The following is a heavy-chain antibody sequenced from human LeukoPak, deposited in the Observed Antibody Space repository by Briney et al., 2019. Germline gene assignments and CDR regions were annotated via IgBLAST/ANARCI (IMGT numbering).Heavy chain of an antibody. J-gene: IGHJ5*02. CDR2: IHDSGST. Sequence: PSETLSLTCTVSGDSISSGGYSWSWIRQTPGKGLEWIAYIHDSGSTYNNPSLKSRLSISIDTSKNQFSLKLNSVTAADTAVYYCARVVAAAGNNWFDPWGQGTLVTVSS. D-gene: IGHD6-13*01. CDR1: GDSISSGGYS. V-gene: IGHV4-30-4*07. CDR3: ARVVAAAGNNWFDP.